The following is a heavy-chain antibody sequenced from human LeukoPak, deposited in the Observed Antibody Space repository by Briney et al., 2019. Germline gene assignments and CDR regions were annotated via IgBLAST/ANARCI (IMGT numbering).Heavy chain of an antibody. CDR3: ARNDWNDPWFDP. D-gene: IGHD1-1*01. V-gene: IGHV1-2*02. Sequence: ASVKVSCKASGYTFTGYYIHWVRQAPGQGLEWMGWLNPKSGGTNYAQNCQGRVTMTRDTIINTAYMELSRLRSDDTAVYYCARNDWNDPWFDPWGQGTLVTVSS. CDR2: LNPKSGGT. J-gene: IGHJ5*02. CDR1: GYTFTGYY.